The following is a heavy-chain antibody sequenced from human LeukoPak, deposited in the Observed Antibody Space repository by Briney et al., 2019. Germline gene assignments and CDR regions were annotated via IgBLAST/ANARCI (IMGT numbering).Heavy chain of an antibody. CDR1: GFTFSSYA. CDR3: GGSAAHYYYMDV. J-gene: IGHJ6*03. Sequence: GGSLRLSYAASGFTFSSYAMSWVRQAPGKGLEWASAISGSGGSTYYADSVKGRFTISRDNSKNTLYLQMNSLRAEDTAVYYCGGSAAHYYYMDVWGKGTTVTVSS. CDR2: ISGSGGST. D-gene: IGHD2-2*01. V-gene: IGHV3-23*01.